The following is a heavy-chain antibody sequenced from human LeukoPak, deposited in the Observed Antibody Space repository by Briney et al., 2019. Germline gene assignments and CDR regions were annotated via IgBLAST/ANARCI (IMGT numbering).Heavy chain of an antibody. CDR1: GYSISSGYY. D-gene: IGHD3-3*01. CDR2: IYYSGST. CDR3: ARDYDFWSGYPSYYFDY. J-gene: IGHJ4*02. V-gene: IGHV4-38-2*02. Sequence: PSETLSLTCTVSGYSISSGYYWGWIRQPPGKGLEWIGYIYYSGSTNYNPSLKSRVTISVDTSKNQFSLKLSSVTAADTAVYYCARDYDFWSGYPSYYFDYWGQGTLVTVSS.